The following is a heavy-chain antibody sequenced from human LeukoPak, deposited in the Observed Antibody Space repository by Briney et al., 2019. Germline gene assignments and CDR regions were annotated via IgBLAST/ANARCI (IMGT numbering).Heavy chain of an antibody. V-gene: IGHV3-74*01. Sequence: PGGSLRLSCAASGFTFSSYWMHWVRQAPGKGLVWVSRINSDGSSTSYADPVKGRFTISRDNAKNTLYLQMNSLRAEDTAVYYCARAGYCSGGSCYSYFDPWGQGTLVTVSS. CDR1: GFTFSSYW. CDR2: INSDGSST. J-gene: IGHJ5*02. CDR3: ARAGYCSGGSCYSYFDP. D-gene: IGHD2-15*01.